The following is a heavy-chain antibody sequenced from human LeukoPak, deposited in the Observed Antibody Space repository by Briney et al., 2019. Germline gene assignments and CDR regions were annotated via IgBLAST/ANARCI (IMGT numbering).Heavy chain of an antibody. CDR3: ARGQIRYSYGIFDY. CDR1: GGSFSGYY. D-gene: IGHD5-18*01. V-gene: IGHV4-34*01. J-gene: IGHJ4*02. Sequence: SENLSLTCAVYGGSFSGYYWSWIRQPPGKGLEWIGEINHSASTNYNPSLKSRVTISGDTSKNQFSLKLSSVTAADTAVYYCARGQIRYSYGIFDYWGQGTLVTVSS. CDR2: INHSAST.